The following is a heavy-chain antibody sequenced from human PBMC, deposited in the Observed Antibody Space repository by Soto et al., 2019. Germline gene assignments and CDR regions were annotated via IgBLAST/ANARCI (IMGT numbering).Heavy chain of an antibody. J-gene: IGHJ4*02. V-gene: IGHV3-33*01. CDR1: GFPFSSYG. CDR3: ASSIN. Sequence: HPGGSLRLSCAASGFPFSSYGMHWVRQAPGKGLDWVAVIWYDGSNKDYADSVKGRFTISRDNSKNMLFLQMNNLRVDDTAVYYCASSINWGQGTLVTVSS. CDR2: IWYDGSNK.